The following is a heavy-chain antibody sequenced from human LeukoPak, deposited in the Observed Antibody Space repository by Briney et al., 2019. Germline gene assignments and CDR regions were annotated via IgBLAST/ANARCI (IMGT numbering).Heavy chain of an antibody. CDR2: IYSGGST. D-gene: IGHD2-8*01. V-gene: IGHV3-53*01. Sequence: PGGSLRLSCAASGFTVSSNYMSWVRQAPGEGLEWVSVIYSGGSTYYADSVKGRFTISRDNSKNTLYLQMNSLRAEDTAVYYCARGNKMYYEAYWGQGTLVTVSS. J-gene: IGHJ4*02. CDR1: GFTVSSNY. CDR3: ARGNKMYYEAY.